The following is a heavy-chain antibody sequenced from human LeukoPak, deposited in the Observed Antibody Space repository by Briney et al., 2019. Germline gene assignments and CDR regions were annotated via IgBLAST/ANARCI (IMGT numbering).Heavy chain of an antibody. CDR2: ISSSGSTI. CDR1: GFTFSDYH. CDR3: AKQDSSGYYYALFDY. Sequence: GGSLRLSCAASGFTFSDYHMSWIRQAPGKGLEWVSYISSSGSTIYYADSVKGRFTIFRDNSKNTLYLQMNSLRAEDTAVYYCAKQDSSGYYYALFDYWGQGTLVTVSS. D-gene: IGHD3-22*01. V-gene: IGHV3-11*01. J-gene: IGHJ4*02.